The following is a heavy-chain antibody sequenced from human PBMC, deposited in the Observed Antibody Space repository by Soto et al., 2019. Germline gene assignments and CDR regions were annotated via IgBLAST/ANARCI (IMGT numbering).Heavy chain of an antibody. CDR3: AKDQGVSGAYSYGYDY. J-gene: IGHJ4*02. V-gene: IGHV3-23*01. CDR1: GFPFSSHA. D-gene: IGHD5-18*01. Sequence: GGSLRLSCAGSGFPFSSHAMSWVRQAPGKGLEWVSAISGSGISTYNADSVKGRFTISRDNSRNTLYLQMNSLRAEDTALYYCAKDQGVSGAYSYGYDYWGQGTLVTVS. CDR2: ISGSGIST.